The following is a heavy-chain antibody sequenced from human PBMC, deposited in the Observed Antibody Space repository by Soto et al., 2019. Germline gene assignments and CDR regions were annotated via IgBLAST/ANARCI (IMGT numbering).Heavy chain of an antibody. V-gene: IGHV1-46*01. CDR1: GYTFTSYY. Sequence: ASVKVSCKASGYTFTSYYMHWVRQAPGQGLEWMGIINPSGGSTSYAQKFQGRVTMTRDTSTSTVYMELSSLRSEDTAVYYCARDEGGNSVLYYYGMDVWGQGTTVTVYS. J-gene: IGHJ6*02. CDR3: ARDEGGNSVLYYYGMDV. CDR2: INPSGGST. D-gene: IGHD2-21*02.